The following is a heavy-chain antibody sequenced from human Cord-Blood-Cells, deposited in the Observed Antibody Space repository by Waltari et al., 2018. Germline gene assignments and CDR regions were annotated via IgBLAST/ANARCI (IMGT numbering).Heavy chain of an antibody. CDR3: ARGIVVVPAANWFDP. CDR1: GGSFSGYY. CDR2: INHSGST. V-gene: IGHV4-34*01. Sequence: QVQLQQWGAGLLKPSETLSPTCAVYGGSFSGYYWSWLRPPPGKGLAWIGEINHSGSTNYNPSLKSRVTISVDTSKNQFSLKLSSVTAADTAVYYCARGIVVVPAANWFDPWGQGTLVTVSS. D-gene: IGHD2-2*01. J-gene: IGHJ5*02.